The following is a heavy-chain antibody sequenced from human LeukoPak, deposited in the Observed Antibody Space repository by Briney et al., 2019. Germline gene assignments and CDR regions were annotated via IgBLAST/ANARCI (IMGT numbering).Heavy chain of an antibody. CDR3: ARHYPSVPAARLVYYYYYGMDV. V-gene: IGHV4-34*01. D-gene: IGHD2-2*01. CDR2: INHSGST. Sequence: SETLSLTCAVYGGSFSGYYWSWIRQPPGKGLEWIGEINHSGSTNYNPSLKSRVTISVDTSKNQFSLKLSSVTAADTAVYYCARHYPSVPAARLVYYYYYGMDVWGQGTTVTVPS. CDR1: GGSFSGYY. J-gene: IGHJ6*02.